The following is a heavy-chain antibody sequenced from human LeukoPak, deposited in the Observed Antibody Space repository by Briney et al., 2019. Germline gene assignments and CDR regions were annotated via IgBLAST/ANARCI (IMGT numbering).Heavy chain of an antibody. CDR3: ARDSRRIFRGWFDP. J-gene: IGHJ5*02. V-gene: IGHV4-39*07. CDR2: NSGST. CDR1: GGSISSSSYY. Sequence: PSETLSLTCTVSGGSISSSSYYWAWIRQPPGKGLEWIGSNSGSTNYNPSFKSRVTISVDKSKNQFSLKLSSVTAADTAVYYCARDSRRIFRGWFDPWGQGTLVTVSS.